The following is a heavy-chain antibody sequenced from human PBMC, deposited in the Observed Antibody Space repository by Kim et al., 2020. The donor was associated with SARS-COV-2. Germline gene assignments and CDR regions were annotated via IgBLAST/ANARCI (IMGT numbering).Heavy chain of an antibody. D-gene: IGHD3-16*02. Sequence: ASVKVSCKVSGYTLTELSMHWVRQAPGKGLEWMGGFDPEDGETIYAQKFQGRVTMTEDTSTDTAYMELSSLRSEDTAVYYCATDRKYDYVWGSYRPSLDAFDIWGQGTMVTVSS. CDR1: GYTLTELS. CDR2: FDPEDGET. J-gene: IGHJ3*02. CDR3: ATDRKYDYVWGSYRPSLDAFDI. V-gene: IGHV1-24*01.